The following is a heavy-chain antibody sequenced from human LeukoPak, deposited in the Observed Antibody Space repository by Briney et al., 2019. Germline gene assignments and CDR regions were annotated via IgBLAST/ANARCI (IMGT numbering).Heavy chain of an antibody. CDR2: IYYSGST. V-gene: IGHV4-39*07. Sequence: SATLSITCTVSGGSIRSSSYYRTWIRQPPGMGLEWIGSIYYSGSTYYNPFLKCRVTISVDTSKNQCSLKLSSVTAADTAVYYCARSSTVTTGPTDYWGQGTLVTVSS. CDR3: ARSSTVTTGPTDY. D-gene: IGHD4-17*01. J-gene: IGHJ4*02. CDR1: GGSIRSSSYY.